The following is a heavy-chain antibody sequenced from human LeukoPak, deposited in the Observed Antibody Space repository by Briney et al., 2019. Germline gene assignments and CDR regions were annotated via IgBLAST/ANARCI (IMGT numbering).Heavy chain of an antibody. Sequence: GGSLRLSCAASGFTFSSYGMHWVRQAPGKGLEWVAFIRYDGSNKYYADSVKGRFTISRDNSKNTLYLQMNSLRAEDTAVYYCARDPFSGYSSGWTVDYWGQGTLVTVSS. CDR1: GFTFSSYG. CDR3: ARDPFSGYSSGWTVDY. D-gene: IGHD6-19*01. CDR2: IRYDGSNK. J-gene: IGHJ4*02. V-gene: IGHV3-30*02.